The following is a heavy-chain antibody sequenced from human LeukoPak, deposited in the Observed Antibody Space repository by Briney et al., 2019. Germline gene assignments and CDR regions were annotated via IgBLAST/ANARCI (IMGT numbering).Heavy chain of an antibody. Sequence: PGGSLRVSCAASGFTVSSNYLSWVRQAPGKGLEWVSVIFSGGSTYYADSVKGRFTISRDNSRNTLYLQMNSLRAEDTAVYYCATIAARRFDYWGQGPLVPVSS. D-gene: IGHD6-6*01. CDR3: ATIAARRFDY. V-gene: IGHV3-66*01. J-gene: IGHJ4*02. CDR1: GFTVSSNY. CDR2: IFSGGST.